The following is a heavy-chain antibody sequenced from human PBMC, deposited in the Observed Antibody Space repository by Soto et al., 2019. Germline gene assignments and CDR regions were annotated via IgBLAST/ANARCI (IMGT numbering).Heavy chain of an antibody. CDR1: GGTFSSYA. Sequence: QVQLVQSGAEVKKPWSSVKVSCKAAGGTFSSYAISWVRQAPGQGLEWMGGIIPIFGTANYAQKFQGRVTITADESTAPAYRERSSLGSEDTAVYSCARGNWNKLLLGYYYRMDVWGQGTRVTVSS. D-gene: IGHD1-1*01. V-gene: IGHV1-69*01. CDR3: ARGNWNKLLLGYYYRMDV. J-gene: IGHJ6*02. CDR2: IIPIFGTA.